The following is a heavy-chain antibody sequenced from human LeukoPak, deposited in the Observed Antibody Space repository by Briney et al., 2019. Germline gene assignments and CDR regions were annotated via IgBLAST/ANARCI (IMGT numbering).Heavy chain of an antibody. CDR1: GGSISSYY. CDR3: AREGVGATDDAFDI. Sequence: SETLSLTCPVSGGSISSYYWNWIRQPPGKGLEWIGYIYYSGSTNYNASLKSRATISVDTSKHQFSLKLSSVTAADTAVYYCAREGVGATDDAFDIWGQGTMVTVSA. CDR2: IYYSGST. V-gene: IGHV4-59*13. J-gene: IGHJ3*02. D-gene: IGHD1-26*01.